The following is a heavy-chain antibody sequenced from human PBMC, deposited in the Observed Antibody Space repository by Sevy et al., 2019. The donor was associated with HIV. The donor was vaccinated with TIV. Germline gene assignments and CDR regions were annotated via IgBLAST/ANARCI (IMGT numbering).Heavy chain of an antibody. CDR1: GYTFTGYY. CDR2: INPNSGGT. Sequence: ASVKVSCKASGYTFTGYYMHWVRQAPGQGLEWMGRINPNSGGTNYAQKFQGRVTMTRDTSISTAYMELSRLRSDDTAVYYGARDQERWFGELLRNYYYYYGMDVWGQGTTVTVSS. CDR3: ARDQERWFGELLRNYYYYYGMDV. D-gene: IGHD3-10*01. V-gene: IGHV1-2*06. J-gene: IGHJ6*02.